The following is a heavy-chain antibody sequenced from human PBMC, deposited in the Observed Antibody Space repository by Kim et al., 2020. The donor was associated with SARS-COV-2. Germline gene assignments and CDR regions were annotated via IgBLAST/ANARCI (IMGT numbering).Heavy chain of an antibody. Sequence: ASVKVSCKVSGYTLTELFMHWVRQAPGKGLEWMGGFDPEDGETIYAQKFQGRVTMTEDTSTDTAYMELSSLRSDDTAVYYCARGPRKEITIFGVVLSGAFDIWGQGTMVTVSS. CDR3: ARGPRKEITIFGVVLSGAFDI. J-gene: IGHJ3*02. V-gene: IGHV1-24*01. CDR2: FDPEDGET. CDR1: GYTLTELF. D-gene: IGHD3-3*01.